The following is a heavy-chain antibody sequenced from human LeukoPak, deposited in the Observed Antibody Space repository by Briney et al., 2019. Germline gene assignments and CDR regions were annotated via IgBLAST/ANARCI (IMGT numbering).Heavy chain of an antibody. J-gene: IGHJ4*02. CDR2: INPNSGGT. Sequence: ASVKVSCKASGYTFTGYYMHWVRQAPGQGLEWMGWINPNSGGTNYAQKFQGRVTMTRDTSISTAYMELSRLRSDDTAVYYCARDGRGYASSWYFDLWGQGTLVTVSS. V-gene: IGHV1-2*02. CDR1: GYTFTGYY. D-gene: IGHD6-13*01. CDR3: ARDGRGYASSWYFDL.